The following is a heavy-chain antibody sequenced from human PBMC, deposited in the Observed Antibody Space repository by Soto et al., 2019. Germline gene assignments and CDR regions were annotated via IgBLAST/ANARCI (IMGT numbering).Heavy chain of an antibody. Sequence: LRLSCAASGFAFSGSAMSWVRQASGKGPEWVGRIRSKGHNYATEYAASVKGRFTISRDDSKNTAYLQMNSLQTEDTAVYYCTRDLFSYDYSGILWFDPWGQGTLVTVSS. D-gene: IGHD3-16*01. CDR2: IRSKGHNYAT. V-gene: IGHV3-73*01. CDR3: TRDLFSYDYSGILWFDP. J-gene: IGHJ5*02. CDR1: GFAFSGSA.